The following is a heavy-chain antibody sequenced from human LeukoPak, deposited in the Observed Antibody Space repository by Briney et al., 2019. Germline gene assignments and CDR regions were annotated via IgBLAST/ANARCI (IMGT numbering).Heavy chain of an antibody. D-gene: IGHD4-23*01. CDR3: AKVGGDLYGGNPEGGYYYYYYMDV. CDR2: IYSDGSYT. V-gene: IGHV3-74*01. Sequence: GGSLRLSCVASGFTFSSYWMQWVRQAPGKGLVWVSRIYSDGSYTDYADSVKGRFTISRDNSKNTLYLQMNSLRAEDTAVYYCAKVGGDLYGGNPEGGYYYYYYMDVWGKGTTVTVSS. CDR1: GFTFSSYW. J-gene: IGHJ6*03.